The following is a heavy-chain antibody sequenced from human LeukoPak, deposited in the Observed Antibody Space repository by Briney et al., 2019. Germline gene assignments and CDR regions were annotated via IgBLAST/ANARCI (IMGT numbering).Heavy chain of an antibody. CDR1: GYTFTSYG. CDR2: ISAYNGNT. Sequence: ASVKVSCKASGYTFTSYGISWVRQAPGQGLEWMGWISAYNGNTNYAQKLQGRVTMTTDTSTSTAYMELRSLRSDDTAVYYCASTYYDFWSGSRGVNYYYYYMDVWGKGTTVTVSS. V-gene: IGHV1-18*01. D-gene: IGHD3-3*01. CDR3: ASTYYDFWSGSRGVNYYYYYMDV. J-gene: IGHJ6*03.